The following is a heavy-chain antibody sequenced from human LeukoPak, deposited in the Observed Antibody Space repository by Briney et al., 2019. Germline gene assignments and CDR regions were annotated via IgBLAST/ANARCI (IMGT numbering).Heavy chain of an antibody. CDR1: GGSISSYY. J-gene: IGHJ4*02. V-gene: IGHV4-59*01. CDR3: ARAPYSNIVDY. CDR2: IYHSGST. Sequence: SETLSLTCTGSGGSISSYYWSWIRQPPGKGLEWIGYIYHSGSTNYNPSLKSRVTISIDTSKNEFSLKVSSVTAADTAVYYCARAPYSNIVDYWGQGTLVTVSS. D-gene: IGHD6-13*01.